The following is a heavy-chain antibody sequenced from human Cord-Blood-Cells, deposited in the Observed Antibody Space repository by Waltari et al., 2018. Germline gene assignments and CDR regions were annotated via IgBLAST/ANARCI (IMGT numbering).Heavy chain of an antibody. CDR3: ARGAGSSSSYYYYYMDV. J-gene: IGHJ6*03. D-gene: IGHD6-6*01. V-gene: IGHV1-2*02. CDR2: INPNSGGT. Sequence: QVQLVQSGAEVKKPGASVKVSCKASGYTFTGYYMHWVRQAPGQGLEWMGWINPNSGGTNYAQKFQGRVTMTRDTSISTAYMELSRLRSDDTAVYYCARGAGSSSSYYYYYMDVWGKGTTVTVSS. CDR1: GYTFTGYY.